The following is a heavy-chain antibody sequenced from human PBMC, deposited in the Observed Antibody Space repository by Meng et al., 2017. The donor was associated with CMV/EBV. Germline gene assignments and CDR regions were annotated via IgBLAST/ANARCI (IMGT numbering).Heavy chain of an antibody. CDR3: ARDPVECSSTSCYEP. D-gene: IGHD2-2*01. CDR1: GGSISSGDYY. V-gene: IGHV4-30-4*01. J-gene: IGHJ5*02. CDR2: IYYSGST. Sequence: SGGSISSGDYYWRWIRQPPGKGLEWIGYIYYSGSTYYNPSLKSRVTISVDTSKNQFSLKLSSVTAADTAVYYCARDPVECSSTSCYEPWGQGTLVTVSS.